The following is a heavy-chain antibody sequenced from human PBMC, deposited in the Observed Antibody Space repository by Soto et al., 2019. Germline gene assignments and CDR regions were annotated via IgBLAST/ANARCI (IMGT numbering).Heavy chain of an antibody. Sequence: PGGSLRLSCAASEFTISIYWMSWVRQAPGKGLEWVSLISWDGGSTYYADSVKGRFTISRDNSKNSLYLQMNSLRAEDTALYYCAKVLELRSFNGMDVWGQGTTVTVSS. V-gene: IGHV3-43D*04. CDR2: ISWDGGST. D-gene: IGHD1-7*01. CDR3: AKVLELRSFNGMDV. J-gene: IGHJ6*02. CDR1: EFTISIYW.